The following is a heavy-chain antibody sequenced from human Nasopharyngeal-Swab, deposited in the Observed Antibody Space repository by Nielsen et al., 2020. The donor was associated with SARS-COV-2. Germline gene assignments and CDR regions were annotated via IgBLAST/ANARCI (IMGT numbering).Heavy chain of an antibody. CDR2: IYYSGST. J-gene: IGHJ5*02. CDR1: GGSISSYY. D-gene: IGHD3-3*01. CDR3: ARGSDYDFWSGYLFDP. V-gene: IGHV4-59*01. Sequence: GSLRLSCTVSGGSISSYYWSWLRPPPGKGLEWIGYIYYSGSTNYNPSLKSRVTISVDTSKNQFSLKLSSVTAADTAVYYCARGSDYDFWSGYLFDPWGQGTLVTVSS.